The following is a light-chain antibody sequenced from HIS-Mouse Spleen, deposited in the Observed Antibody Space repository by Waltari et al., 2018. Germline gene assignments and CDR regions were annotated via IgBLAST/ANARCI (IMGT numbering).Light chain of an antibody. V-gene: IGLV2-23*01. CDR3: CSYAGSSTYV. Sequence: QSALTQPRSVSRSPGQSITISCTGTSSDVGSYNLVSWYQQHQGKAPKLMIYEGSKRPSGFSNRFSGSKSGTTASLTISGLQAEDEADYYCCSYAGSSTYVFGTGTKVTVL. CDR2: EGS. J-gene: IGLJ1*01. CDR1: SSDVGSYNL.